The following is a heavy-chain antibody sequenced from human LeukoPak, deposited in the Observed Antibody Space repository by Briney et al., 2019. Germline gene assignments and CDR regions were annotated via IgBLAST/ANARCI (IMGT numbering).Heavy chain of an antibody. D-gene: IGHD3-16*01. Sequence: GGSLRLSCAASGFTFSSAAMTWVRQAPGKGLEWVSLIGSSGGSTYYADSVKGRFTISRDNSKNTLYLQMNSLRAEDTAVYYCAKDRLAGGNYYFDYWGQGTLVTVSS. CDR3: AKDRLAGGNYYFDY. CDR1: GFTFSSAA. CDR2: IGSSGGST. V-gene: IGHV3-23*01. J-gene: IGHJ4*02.